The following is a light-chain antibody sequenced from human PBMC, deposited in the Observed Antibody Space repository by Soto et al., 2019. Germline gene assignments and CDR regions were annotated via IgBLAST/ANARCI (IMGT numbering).Light chain of an antibody. Sequence: DILMTQSPVTLSVSPGERATLSCRASQSVSNNLAWYQQKPGKAPSLLIYGAFDMNTGIPSRFSGAGSGTEFTFTISSLQSEDFALYYCQQYNDWPLTFGHGTKVEI. J-gene: IGKJ3*01. V-gene: IGKV3-15*01. CDR3: QQYNDWPLT. CDR2: GAF. CDR1: QSVSNN.